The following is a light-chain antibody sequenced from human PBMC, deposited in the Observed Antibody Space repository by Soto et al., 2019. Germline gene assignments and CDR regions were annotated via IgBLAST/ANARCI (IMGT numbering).Light chain of an antibody. CDR3: QQSHTTPYT. CDR1: QNIIMY. CDR2: AAS. V-gene: IGKV1-39*01. Sequence: DIQVTQSPSSLSASVGDRVTITCRASQNIIMYLNWYQQKPGKAPKALVFAASSVQDGVPSRFSAGGSGTDFTLTISSLQPADFATYYCQQSHTTPYTFGQGTRLELK. J-gene: IGKJ2*01.